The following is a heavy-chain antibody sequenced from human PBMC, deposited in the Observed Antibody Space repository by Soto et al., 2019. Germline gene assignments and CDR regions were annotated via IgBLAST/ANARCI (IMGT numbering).Heavy chain of an antibody. CDR1: GFTFDSLS. D-gene: IGHD3-3*01. CDR3: AKDTVGGYSFWSGYYSDGLDV. Sequence: EVKLLESGGGLAQPGGFLRIFCVSSGFTFDSLSIKLVRQAPGGRLQWVRAKRWRADGTDYGHSVRGRFTISRDNAKKTVHLQMDSLRVEDTAVYFCAKDTVGGYSFWSGYYSDGLDVWGQGTLVSVS. CDR2: KRWRADGT. V-gene: IGHV3-23*01. J-gene: IGHJ3*01.